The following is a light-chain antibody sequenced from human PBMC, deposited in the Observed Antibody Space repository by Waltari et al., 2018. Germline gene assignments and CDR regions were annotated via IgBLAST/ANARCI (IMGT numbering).Light chain of an antibody. CDR3: AARDDSLSGQV. CDR2: TND. V-gene: IGLV1-44*01. J-gene: IGLJ3*02. Sequence: QSVLTQPPSASGNPGQRVTISCSGSSSTIGCHSVTWYQPFPGTAPNLLMYTNDQRPSGVSDRFSGSKSGTSASLAISGLQVEDEADYYCAARDDSLSGQVFGGGTKLTVL. CDR1: SSTIGCHS.